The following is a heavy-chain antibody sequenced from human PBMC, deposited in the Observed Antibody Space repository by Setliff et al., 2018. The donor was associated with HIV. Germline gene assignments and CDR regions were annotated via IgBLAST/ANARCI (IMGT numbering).Heavy chain of an antibody. D-gene: IGHD4-4*01. CDR2: INPNNGGT. V-gene: IGHV1-2*02. CDR3: ARDDEMGTVTEHYYYGMGV. CDR1: GYTFTGYY. Sequence: GASVKVSCKASGYTFTGYYVHWVRQAPGQGLEWMGWINPNNGGTNYAQKFQGRVTMTRDTSISTAYVELNRLRSDDTAVYYCARDDEMGTVTEHYYYGMGVWGQGTTVTVSS. J-gene: IGHJ6*02.